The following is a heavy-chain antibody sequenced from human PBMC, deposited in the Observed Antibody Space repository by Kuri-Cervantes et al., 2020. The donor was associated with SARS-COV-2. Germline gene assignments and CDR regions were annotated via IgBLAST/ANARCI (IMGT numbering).Heavy chain of an antibody. D-gene: IGHD2-21*02. CDR3: ARGVVVTADWYFDL. CDR1: GFPFRSYW. Sequence: GGSLRLSSAASGFPFRSYWMHWGRQAPGKGLVWVSRTNSDGISTSFADSVKGRFTISRDKAKNTMYLQLNSLGAEDTSVYCCARGVVVTADWYFDLWGRGTLVTVSS. CDR2: TNSDGIST. V-gene: IGHV3-74*01. J-gene: IGHJ2*01.